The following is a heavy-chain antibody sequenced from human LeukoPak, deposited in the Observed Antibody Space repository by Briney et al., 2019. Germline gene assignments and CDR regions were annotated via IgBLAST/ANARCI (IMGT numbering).Heavy chain of an antibody. CDR3: ARLDEYSGSSRYYGMDV. CDR1: GGTFSSYG. D-gene: IGHD5-12*01. V-gene: IGHV1-69*01. J-gene: IGHJ6*02. CDR2: IIPIFGTA. Sequence: ASVKVSCKASGGTFSSYGISWVRQAPGQGLEWMGGIIPIFGTANYAQKFQGRVTITADESTSTAYMELSSLRSEDTAVYYCARLDEYSGSSRYYGMDVWGQGTTVTVSS.